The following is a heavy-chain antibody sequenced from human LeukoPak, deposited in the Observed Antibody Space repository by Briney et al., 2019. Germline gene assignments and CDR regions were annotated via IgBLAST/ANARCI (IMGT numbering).Heavy chain of an antibody. D-gene: IGHD4-17*01. CDR1: VGSISSYY. CDR3: ARRYGANAVTTWDWYFDL. V-gene: IGHV4-59*08. J-gene: IGHJ2*01. CDR2: IYYSGST. Sequence: SETLSLTCTVSVGSISSYYWSWIRQPPGKGLEWIGYIYYSGSTNYNPSLRSRVTISVDTSKNQFSLKLNSVTAADTAVYFCARRYGANAVTTWDWYFDLWGRGTLVTVSS.